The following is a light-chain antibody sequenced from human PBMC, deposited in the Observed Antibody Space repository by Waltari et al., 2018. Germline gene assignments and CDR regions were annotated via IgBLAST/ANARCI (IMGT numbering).Light chain of an antibody. CDR1: HSISSY. J-gene: IGKJ3*01. V-gene: IGKV1-39*01. CDR3: QQRYSYFT. Sequence: TQMTQSPSSLSASVGDRVTITCRASHSISSYLNWYQHKPGKAPKLLIYAASSLQSGVPSRFSGSGSGTDFTLTISSLQPEDFATYYCQQRYSYFTFGPGTKVDIK. CDR2: AAS.